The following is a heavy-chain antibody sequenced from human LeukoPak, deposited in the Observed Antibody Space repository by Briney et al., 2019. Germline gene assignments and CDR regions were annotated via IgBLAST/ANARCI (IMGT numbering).Heavy chain of an antibody. J-gene: IGHJ4*02. Sequence: PGGSLRLSCAASGFTVSSNYMSWVRQAPGKGLEFMANIKEAGSEKYYVDSVKGRFTIFRDNDKNSVHLQMNSLRAEDTAVYYCARGGGMRSWYDFDYWGQGTLVTVSS. D-gene: IGHD6-13*01. V-gene: IGHV3-7*04. CDR2: IKEAGSEK. CDR3: ARGGGMRSWYDFDY. CDR1: GFTVSSNY.